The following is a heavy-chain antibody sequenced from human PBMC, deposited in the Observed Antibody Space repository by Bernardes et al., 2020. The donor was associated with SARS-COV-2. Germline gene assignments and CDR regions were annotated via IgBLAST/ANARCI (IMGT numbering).Heavy chain of an antibody. Sequence: SGPTLVKLTQTLTLTCTFSGFSLSTSGVCVSWIRQPPGKALEWLARIDWDDDKYYSTSLRTRLTISKDTSKNQVVLTMTNLDPVDTATYYCARGRREYSYGYDFWGQGTLVTVSS. V-gene: IGHV2-70*11. D-gene: IGHD5-18*01. J-gene: IGHJ4*02. CDR2: IDWDDDK. CDR3: ARGRREYSYGYDF. CDR1: GFSLSTSGVC.